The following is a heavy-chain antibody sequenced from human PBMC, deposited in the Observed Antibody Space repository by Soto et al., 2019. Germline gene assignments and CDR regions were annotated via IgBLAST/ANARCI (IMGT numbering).Heavy chain of an antibody. CDR1: GGTFSSYT. J-gene: IGHJ1*01. CDR3: ARMVRGVIISH. Sequence: QVQLVQTGAEVKKPGCSVKGSCKASGGTFSSYTISWVRQAPGQGLEWMGRIIPILGIANYAQKFQGRVTITADKSTSTAYMELSSLRSEDTAVYYCARMVRGVIISHWGQGTLVTVSS. CDR2: IIPILGIA. V-gene: IGHV1-69*02. D-gene: IGHD3-10*01.